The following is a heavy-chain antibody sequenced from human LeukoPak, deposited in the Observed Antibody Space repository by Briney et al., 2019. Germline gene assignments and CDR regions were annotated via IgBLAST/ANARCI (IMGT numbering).Heavy chain of an antibody. Sequence: GGSLRLSCAASGFTLSSYAMSWVRQGPGKGLEWVSAISVSGNTYHADSVKGRFTISRDSSKNTLYLQMNSLRAEDTAVYYCAKDGYYYDSSAYYVIYYFDSWGQGTLVTVSS. V-gene: IGHV3-23*01. CDR3: AKDGYYYDSSAYYVIYYFDS. CDR1: GFTLSSYA. D-gene: IGHD3-22*01. CDR2: ISVSGNT. J-gene: IGHJ4*02.